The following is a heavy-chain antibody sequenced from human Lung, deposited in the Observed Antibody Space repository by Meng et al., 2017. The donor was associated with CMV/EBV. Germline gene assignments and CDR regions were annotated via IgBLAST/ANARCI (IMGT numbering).Heavy chain of an antibody. D-gene: IGHD3-22*01. V-gene: IGHV3-30*04. CDR2: ISYDGRNK. J-gene: IGHJ4*02. Sequence: FSTYGMHWVRQAPGKGLEWVAVISYDGRNKNYADSVKGRFTISRDDSKNTLYLLMNSLRAEDTAVYYCARDPTQYYYDTSGYYPDSWGQGTLVTVSS. CDR3: ARDPTQYYYDTSGYYPDS. CDR1: FSTYG.